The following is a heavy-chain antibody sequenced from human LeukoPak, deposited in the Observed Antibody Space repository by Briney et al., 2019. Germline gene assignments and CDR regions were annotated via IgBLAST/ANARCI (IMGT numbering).Heavy chain of an antibody. J-gene: IGHJ4*02. D-gene: IGHD3-3*01. V-gene: IGHV4-59*01. CDR1: GGSISSYY. Sequence: SETLSLTCTVSGGSISSYYWSWIRQPPGKGLEWIGYIFYSERPNYNPSLKSRVTISVYTSKNQFSLKLSSVTAADTAVYYCARDRQINDFWSGYYSYWGQGTLVTVSS. CDR2: IFYSERP. CDR3: ARDRQINDFWSGYYSY.